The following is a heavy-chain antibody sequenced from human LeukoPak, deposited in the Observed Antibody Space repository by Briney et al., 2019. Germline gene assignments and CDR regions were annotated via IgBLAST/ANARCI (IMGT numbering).Heavy chain of an antibody. CDR3: ARAGRDRRVGPWFDP. CDR1: GGSISSYY. V-gene: IGHV4-59*01. J-gene: IGHJ5*02. CDR2: IYYSGST. D-gene: IGHD2-21*01. Sequence: SETLSLTCTVSGGSISSYYWSWIRQPPGKGPEWIGYIYYSGSTNYNPSLKSRVTISVDTSKNQFSLKLSSVTAADTAVYYCARAGRDRRVGPWFDPWGQGTLVTVSS.